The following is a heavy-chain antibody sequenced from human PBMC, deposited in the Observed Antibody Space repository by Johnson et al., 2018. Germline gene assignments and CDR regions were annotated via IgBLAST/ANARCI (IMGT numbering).Heavy chain of an antibody. V-gene: IGHV1-46*01. CDR3: ARGVGEEYSSAGTAEYFQH. D-gene: IGHD6-6*01. J-gene: IGHJ1*01. Sequence: QVQLVQSGAEVKKPGASVKVSCKASGYTFTSYYMHWVRQAPGQGLEWMGIINPSGGSTSYAQKFQGRVTMTRDTSTSTVYMERSSLRSEDTAVYYCARGVGEEYSSAGTAEYFQHWGQGTLVTVSA. CDR2: INPSGGST. CDR1: GYTFTSYY.